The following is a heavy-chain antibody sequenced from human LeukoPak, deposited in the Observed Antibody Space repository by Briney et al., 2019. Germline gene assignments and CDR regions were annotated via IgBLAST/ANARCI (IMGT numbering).Heavy chain of an antibody. CDR2: IKHSGST. J-gene: IGHJ4*02. V-gene: IGHV4-34*01. CDR1: GGSFSGYY. CDR3: ARAWDSSGWYPPKQFDY. Sequence: PSETLSLTCAVYGGSFSGYYWSWIRQPPGKGREWIGEIKHSGSTNYNPSLKSRVTISVDTSKNQFSLKLSSVTAADTAVYYCARAWDSSGWYPPKQFDYWGQGTLVTVSS. D-gene: IGHD6-19*01.